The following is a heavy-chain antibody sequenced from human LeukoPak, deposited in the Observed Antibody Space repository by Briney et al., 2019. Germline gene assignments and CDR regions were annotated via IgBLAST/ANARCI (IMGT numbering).Heavy chain of an antibody. J-gene: IGHJ4*02. V-gene: IGHV3-23*01. D-gene: IGHD4-17*01. CDR3: ARFDVEDGDYLDY. CDR2: ISGSGGST. Sequence: SGGSLRLSCAASGFTFSSYAMSWVRQAPGKGLEWVSAISGSGGSTYYADSVKGRFTISRDNSKNTLYLQMNSLRAEDTAVYYCARFDVEDGDYLDYWGQGTLVTVSS. CDR1: GFTFSSYA.